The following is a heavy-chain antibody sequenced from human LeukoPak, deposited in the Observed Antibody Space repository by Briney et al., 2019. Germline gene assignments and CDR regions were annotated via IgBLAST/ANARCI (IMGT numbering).Heavy chain of an antibody. CDR1: GLTFRNHW. CDR2: ISSDGSST. Sequence: GGSLRLSCAASGLTFRNHWMHWVRQTPGKGLVWVSRISSDGSSTTYADSVKGRFTISRDNAKNTLYLQMNNLRAEDTAMYYCARDQRVTGRPDVDYWGQGTLVIVSS. CDR3: ARDQRVTGRPDVDY. J-gene: IGHJ4*02. D-gene: IGHD6-6*01. V-gene: IGHV3-74*03.